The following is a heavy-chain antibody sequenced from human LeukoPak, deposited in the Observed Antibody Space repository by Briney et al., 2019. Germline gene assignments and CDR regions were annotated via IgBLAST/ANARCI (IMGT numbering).Heavy chain of an antibody. J-gene: IGHJ4*02. CDR2: ISAYNGNT. Sequence: ASVKVSCTASGYTFTSYGISWVRQAPGQGLEWMGWISAYNGNTNYAQKLQGRVTMTTDTSTSTAYMELRSLRSDDTAVYYCAINYDFWSGYYIFDYWGQGTLVTVSS. CDR3: AINYDFWSGYYIFDY. V-gene: IGHV1-18*01. CDR1: GYTFTSYG. D-gene: IGHD3-3*01.